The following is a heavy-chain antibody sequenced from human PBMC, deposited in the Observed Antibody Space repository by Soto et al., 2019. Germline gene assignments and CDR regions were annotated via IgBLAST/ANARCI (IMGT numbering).Heavy chain of an antibody. J-gene: IGHJ5*02. CDR2: IYHSGST. V-gene: IGHV4-4*02. CDR1: GGSISSSNW. Sequence: TLSLTCAVSGGSISSSNWWSWVRQPPGKGLEWIGEIYHSGSTNYNPSLKSRVTISVDKSKNQFSLKLSSVTAADTAVYYCAKDWGRTLRFLESWFDPWGQGTLVTVSS. D-gene: IGHD3-3*01. CDR3: AKDWGRTLRFLESWFDP.